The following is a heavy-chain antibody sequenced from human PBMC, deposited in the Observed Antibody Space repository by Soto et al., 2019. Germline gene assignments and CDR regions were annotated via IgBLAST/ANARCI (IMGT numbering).Heavy chain of an antibody. Sequence: EVPLVESGGGLVQPGGSLRLSCAASGFTVSSNYMSWVRQAPGKGLEWVSVIYSGGSTYYADSVKGRFTISRDNSKNTLYLQMNSLRAEDTAVYYCARDKVREYFQHWGQGTLVTVSS. V-gene: IGHV3-66*01. CDR1: GFTVSSNY. J-gene: IGHJ1*01. CDR2: IYSGGST. CDR3: ARDKVREYFQH.